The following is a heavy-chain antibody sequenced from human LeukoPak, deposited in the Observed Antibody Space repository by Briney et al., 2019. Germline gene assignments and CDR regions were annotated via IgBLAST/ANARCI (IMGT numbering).Heavy chain of an antibody. CDR1: GGSISSYY. V-gene: IGHV4-59*12. CDR3: ARTMVWAFDY. CDR2: IFYSGIT. D-gene: IGHD3-10*01. Sequence: PSETLSLTCTVSGGSISSYYWNWIRQPPGKGLEWIGYIFYSGITNYNPSLKSRVTISVDTSKKQFSLKLSSVTAADTAVYYCARTMVWAFDYWGQGTLVTVSS. J-gene: IGHJ4*02.